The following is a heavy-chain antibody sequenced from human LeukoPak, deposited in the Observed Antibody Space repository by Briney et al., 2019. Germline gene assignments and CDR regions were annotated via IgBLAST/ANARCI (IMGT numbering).Heavy chain of an antibody. CDR1: GFTFDDYA. V-gene: IGHV3-9*01. CDR3: AKDIYGDRDYYYYGMDV. CDR2: ISWNSGSI. Sequence: SGGSLRLSCAASGFTFDDYAMHWVRQAPGKGLEWVSGISWNSGSIGYADSVKGRFTISRDNAKNSLYLQMNSLRAEDTALYYCAKDIYGDRDYYYYGMDVWGQGTTVTVSS. J-gene: IGHJ6*02. D-gene: IGHD7-27*01.